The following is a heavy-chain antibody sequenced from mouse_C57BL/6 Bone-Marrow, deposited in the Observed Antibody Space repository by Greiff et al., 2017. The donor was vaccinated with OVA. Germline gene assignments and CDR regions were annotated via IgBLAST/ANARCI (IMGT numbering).Heavy chain of an antibody. J-gene: IGHJ3*01. Sequence: VQLQQSGTVLARPGASVKMSCKTSGYTFTSYWMHWVKQRPGQGLEWIGAIYPGNSDTSYNQKFKGKAKLTAVTSASTAYMELSSLTNEDSAVYYCTTIYDGYYEEFAYWGQGTLVTVSA. CDR2: IYPGNSDT. D-gene: IGHD2-3*01. V-gene: IGHV1-5*01. CDR3: TTIYDGYYEEFAY. CDR1: GYTFTSYW.